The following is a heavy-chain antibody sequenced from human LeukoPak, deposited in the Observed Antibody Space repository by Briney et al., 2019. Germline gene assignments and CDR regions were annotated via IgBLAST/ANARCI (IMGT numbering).Heavy chain of an antibody. CDR3: AREGRPPYGMDV. CDR2: IYYSGST. D-gene: IGHD1-14*01. Sequence: PSETLSLTCTVSGGSISSYYWSWIRQPPGKGLEWIGYIYYSGSTYYNPSLKSRVTISVDTSKNQFSLKLSSVTAADTAVYYCAREGRPPYGMDVWGQGTTVTVSS. J-gene: IGHJ6*02. V-gene: IGHV4-59*12. CDR1: GGSISSYY.